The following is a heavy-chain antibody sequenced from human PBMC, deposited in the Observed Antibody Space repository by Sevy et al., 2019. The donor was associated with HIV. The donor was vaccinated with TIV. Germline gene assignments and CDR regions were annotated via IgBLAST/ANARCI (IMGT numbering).Heavy chain of an antibody. V-gene: IGHV1-2*02. D-gene: IGHD2-8*01. J-gene: IGHJ3*02. CDR2: INPNSGGT. Sequence: ASVKVSCKASGYTFTGYYMHWVRQAPGQGLEWMGWINPNSGGTNYARKFQGRVTMTRDTSISTAYMELSRLRSDDTAVYYCARDYCTNGVCYAFDIWGQGTMVTVSS. CDR3: ARDYCTNGVCYAFDI. CDR1: GYTFTGYY.